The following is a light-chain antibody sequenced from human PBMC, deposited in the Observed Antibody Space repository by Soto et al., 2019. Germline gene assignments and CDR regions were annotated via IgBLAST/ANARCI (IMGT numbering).Light chain of an antibody. CDR2: DAS. CDR3: QQYNSYSWT. V-gene: IGKV1-5*01. CDR1: QSIGRW. J-gene: IGKJ1*01. Sequence: PSTLSASIGDRVTITCRASQSIGRWLAWYQQKPGKAPNLLIYDASSLQSGVPSRFSGSGSGTEFTLTISSLQPDDFATYSCQQYNSYSWTFGQGTKVDI.